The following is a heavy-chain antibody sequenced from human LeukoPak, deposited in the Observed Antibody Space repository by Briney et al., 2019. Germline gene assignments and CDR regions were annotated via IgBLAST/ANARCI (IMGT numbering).Heavy chain of an antibody. CDR2: INQDESER. V-gene: IGHV3-7*01. Sequence: PGGSLRLSCATSGFIFSRYWMSWVRQAPGKGLEWVANINQDESERNYVDSVKGRFTISRDNSKNTLYLQMNSLRVEDSAVYYCAKPLYFGESLNWFDPWGQGTLVTVSS. CDR3: AKPLYFGESLNWFDP. D-gene: IGHD3-10*01. CDR1: GFIFSRYW. J-gene: IGHJ5*02.